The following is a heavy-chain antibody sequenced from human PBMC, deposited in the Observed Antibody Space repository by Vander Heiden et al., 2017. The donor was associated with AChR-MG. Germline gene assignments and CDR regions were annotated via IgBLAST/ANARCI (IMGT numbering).Heavy chain of an antibody. Sequence: QVQLQESGPGLVQPSQTLSLTCTVSGGSTSSGGYSWSWIRQHPGKGLEWIGYIEYSGSTYYNPSLKSRVTISVDTSKNQFSLKMSSVTAADTAVYYCARVGIAVAGFDYWGQGTLVTVSS. CDR3: ARVGIAVAGFDY. CDR1: GGSTSSGGYS. D-gene: IGHD6-19*01. CDR2: IEYSGST. J-gene: IGHJ4*02. V-gene: IGHV4-31*03.